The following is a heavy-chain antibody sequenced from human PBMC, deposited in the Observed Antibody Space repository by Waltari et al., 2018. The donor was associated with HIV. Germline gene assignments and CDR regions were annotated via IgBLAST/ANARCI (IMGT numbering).Heavy chain of an antibody. CDR3: ARFFPTATTTGWYLDL. CDR2: FNSDNGDT. D-gene: IGHD4-17*01. V-gene: IGHV1-18*01. J-gene: IGHJ2*01. Sequence: QVSRVQSGGGLLKNGGYMKLACKASGYTFTNFGINWVRQAPGQGLEWMGWFNSDNGDTKNAQKFQDRVTMTTDTSTSTAYMELRCLRSDDTAVYYCARFFPTATTTGWYLDLWGPGTLVTMSS. CDR1: GYTFTNFG.